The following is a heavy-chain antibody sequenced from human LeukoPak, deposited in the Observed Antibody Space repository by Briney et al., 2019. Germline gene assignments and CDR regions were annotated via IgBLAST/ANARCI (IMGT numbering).Heavy chain of an antibody. Sequence: QSGGSLRLSCALSGFTFSIYAMSWVRQPPGGRREWVSSISGSGGSTYYADSVKGRFTISRDNSKNTLFLQMNSLRAEDTALYYCAKDRTFDWLPNDYWGQGTLVTVSS. V-gene: IGHV3-23*01. J-gene: IGHJ4*02. D-gene: IGHD3-9*01. CDR1: GFTFSIYA. CDR2: ISGSGGST. CDR3: AKDRTFDWLPNDY.